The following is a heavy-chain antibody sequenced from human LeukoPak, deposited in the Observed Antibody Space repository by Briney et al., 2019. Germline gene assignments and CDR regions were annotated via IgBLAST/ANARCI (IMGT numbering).Heavy chain of an antibody. Sequence: GGSLRLSCAASGFMFSSNWMSWVRLAPGKGLEWVANIKKDGTETYYVDSVKGRFTISRDNAKNSLYLQMNSLRVEDTAVYYCAKEGFDSWGQGTLVTVSS. CDR2: IKKDGTET. CDR1: GFMFSSNW. V-gene: IGHV3-7*03. CDR3: AKEGFDS. J-gene: IGHJ4*02.